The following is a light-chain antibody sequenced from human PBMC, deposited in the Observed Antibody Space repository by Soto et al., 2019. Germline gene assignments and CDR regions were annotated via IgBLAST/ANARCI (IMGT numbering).Light chain of an antibody. CDR3: QQYANLPT. J-gene: IGKJ4*01. CDR1: QDISNY. V-gene: IGKV1-33*01. CDR2: DAS. Sequence: DIPMTQSPSSLSASVGDRVTITCQASQDISNYLNWYQQKPGKAPKLLIYDASNLETGVPSRFSGSGSGTDFTFTISSLQPEDIATYYCQQYANLPTFGGGTKVEIK.